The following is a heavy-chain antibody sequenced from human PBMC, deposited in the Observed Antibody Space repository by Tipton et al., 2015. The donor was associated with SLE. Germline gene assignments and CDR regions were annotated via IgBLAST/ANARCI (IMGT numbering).Heavy chain of an antibody. Sequence: TLSLTCTVSGGSINSGSYYWSWIRQPAGKGLEWIGHIYTSGGTNFNPSLKRRVTISLDTSKNQFSLNLRFVTAADTAVYFCARGDIVSTVFDYWGQGALVTVAS. CDR1: GGSINSGSYY. V-gene: IGHV4-61*09. J-gene: IGHJ4*02. D-gene: IGHD5/OR15-5a*01. CDR2: IYTSGGT. CDR3: ARGDIVSTVFDY.